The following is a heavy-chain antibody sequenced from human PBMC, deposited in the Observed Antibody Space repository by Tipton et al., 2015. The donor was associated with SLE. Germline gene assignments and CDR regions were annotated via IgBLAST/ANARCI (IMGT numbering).Heavy chain of an antibody. Sequence: TLSLTCTVSGGSISSGGYSWSWIRQTPGKGLEWIGYIYDSGSTNYNSSLESRVTISVDTSKNHFSLKLNSVTAADTAVYYCARDWEGRWELHLGIWVYWGQGTLVTVSS. V-gene: IGHV4-61*03. D-gene: IGHD1-26*01. CDR2: IYDSGST. J-gene: IGHJ4*02. CDR1: GGSISSGGYS. CDR3: ARDWEGRWELHLGIWVY.